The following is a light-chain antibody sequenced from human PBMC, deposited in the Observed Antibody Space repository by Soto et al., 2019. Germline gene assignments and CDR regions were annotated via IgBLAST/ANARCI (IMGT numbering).Light chain of an antibody. CDR3: HQYYNWPLWT. J-gene: IGKJ1*01. CDR1: QSVSSN. CDR2: GAS. V-gene: IGKV3-15*01. Sequence: EIVMTQSPATLSVSPGERATLSCRASQSVSSNLAWYQQKRGQAPRLLIYGASTRATGIPARFSGSGSGTEFTLTISSLQSEDFAVYFCHQYYNWPLWTFGQGTKVEI.